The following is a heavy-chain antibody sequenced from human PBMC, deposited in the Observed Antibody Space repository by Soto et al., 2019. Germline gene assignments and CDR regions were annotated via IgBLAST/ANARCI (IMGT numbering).Heavy chain of an antibody. CDR3: AKDGDSITRNKPLDY. CDR1: GFTFSSYA. J-gene: IGHJ4*02. CDR2: IIVSGDRT. D-gene: IGHD2-2*01. Sequence: XGSLILSCAASGFTFSSYATCWVRQVPGKGLEWVSSIIVSGDRTFYADSVKGRFTISRDNSRNTLHLQMNSLRAEDTAVYYCAKDGDSITRNKPLDYWGQGTRVTVSS. V-gene: IGHV3-23*01.